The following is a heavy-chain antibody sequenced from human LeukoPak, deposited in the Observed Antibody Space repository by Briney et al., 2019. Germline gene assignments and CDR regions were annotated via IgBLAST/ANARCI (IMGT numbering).Heavy chain of an antibody. D-gene: IGHD1/OR15-1a*01. Sequence: SVKVSCKASGGTFSSYAISWVRQAPGQGLEWMGRIIPILGIANYAQKFQGRVTITADKSTSTAYMELNSLRSEDTAVYYCARGKFAITGTYYYYYGMDVWGQGTTVTVSS. J-gene: IGHJ6*02. V-gene: IGHV1-69*04. CDR2: IIPILGIA. CDR3: ARGKFAITGTYYYYYGMDV. CDR1: GGTFSSYA.